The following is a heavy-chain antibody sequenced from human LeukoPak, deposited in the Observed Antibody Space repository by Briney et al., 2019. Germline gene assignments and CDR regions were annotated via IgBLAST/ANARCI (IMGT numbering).Heavy chain of an antibody. D-gene: IGHD2-15*01. J-gene: IGHJ4*02. CDR2: IIPIFGTA. Sequence: SVKVSCKASGGTFSSYAISWVRQAPGQGLEWMGRIIPIFGTANFAQKFQGRVTITTDESTSTAYMELSSLRSEDTAVYYCARSEVVAAQISDYWGQGTLVTVSS. V-gene: IGHV1-69*05. CDR1: GGTFSSYA. CDR3: ARSEVVAAQISDY.